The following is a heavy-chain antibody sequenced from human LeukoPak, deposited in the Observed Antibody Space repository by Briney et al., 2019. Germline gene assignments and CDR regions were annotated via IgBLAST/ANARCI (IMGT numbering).Heavy chain of an antibody. V-gene: IGHV1-69*06. D-gene: IGHD2-15*01. J-gene: IGHJ5*02. CDR1: GGTFSSYA. CDR2: IIPIFGTA. CDR3: ARSFGCSGGSCYSNWFDP. Sequence: SVKVSCKASGGTFSSYAISWVRQAPGQGLEWMGGIIPIFGTANYAQKFQGRVTITADKPTSTAYMELSSLRSEDTAVYYCARSFGCSGGSCYSNWFDPWGQGTLVTVSS.